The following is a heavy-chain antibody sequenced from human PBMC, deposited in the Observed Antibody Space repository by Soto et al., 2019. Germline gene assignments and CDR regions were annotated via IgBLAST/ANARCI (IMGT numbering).Heavy chain of an antibody. J-gene: IGHJ4*02. CDR3: AREPDFGANSGLSLVDY. Sequence: VQLVQPGAEVKTPGSSVKVSCKASGGPVSDYAINWVIQAHGQGLEWIGGIIPVFATPTYVNKFQGRVTVTADKSTGTADMELSHLRSEDTATYFFAREPDFGANSGLSLVDYWGARGLVTV. V-gene: IGHV1-69*06. CDR1: GGPVSDYA. CDR2: IIPVFATP. D-gene: IGHD3-16*01.